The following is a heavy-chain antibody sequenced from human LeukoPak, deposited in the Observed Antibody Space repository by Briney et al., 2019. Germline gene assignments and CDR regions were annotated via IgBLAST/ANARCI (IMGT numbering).Heavy chain of an antibody. Sequence: SETLSLTCTLSGGSISRYYWSWIRQPPGKGLEGIRDIYYSGSTNYNPSLKSRVTISVATSNNQFTLKLSSVTAVDTAVYYCARDHSCITMVRGAVYYGMDVWGKGTPVTVSS. V-gene: IGHV4-59*01. D-gene: IGHD3-10*01. CDR3: ARDHSCITMVRGAVYYGMDV. CDR2: IYYSGST. J-gene: IGHJ6*04. CDR1: GGSISRYY.